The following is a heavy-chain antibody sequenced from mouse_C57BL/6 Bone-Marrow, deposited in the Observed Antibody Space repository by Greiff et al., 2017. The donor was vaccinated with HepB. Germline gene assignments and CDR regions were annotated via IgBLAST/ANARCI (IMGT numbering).Heavy chain of an antibody. Sequence: QVQLQQSGAELVRPGTSVKMSCKASGYTFTNYWIGWAKQRPGHGLEWIGDIYPGGGYTNYNEKFKGKATLTADKSSSTAYMQFSSLTSEDSAIYYCARQVGRNYYAMDYWGQGTSVTVSS. V-gene: IGHV1-63*01. CDR1: GYTFTNYW. CDR2: IYPGGGYT. CDR3: ARQVGRNYYAMDY. D-gene: IGHD1-1*01. J-gene: IGHJ4*01.